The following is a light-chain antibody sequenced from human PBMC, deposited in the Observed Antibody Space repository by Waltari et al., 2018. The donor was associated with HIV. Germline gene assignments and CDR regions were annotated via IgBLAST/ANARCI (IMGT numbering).Light chain of an antibody. CDR3: GTWDSRLSARV. Sequence: QSVLTQPPSVSAAPGQKVIISCSGSSSNIGNNYVSWYQQLPGTAPKLLIYDNNRRPSGIPDRFSASKSGTSATLGITGLQTGDEADYYCGTWDSRLSARVFGGGTKLTVL. V-gene: IGLV1-51*01. CDR1: SSNIGNNY. CDR2: DNN. J-gene: IGLJ3*02.